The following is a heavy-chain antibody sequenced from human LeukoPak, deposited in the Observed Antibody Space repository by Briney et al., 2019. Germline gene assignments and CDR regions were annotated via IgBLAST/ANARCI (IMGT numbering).Heavy chain of an antibody. CDR2: ISSSSSTI. Sequence: PGGSLRLSCAASGFTFSTYSMNWVRQAPGKGLEWVSYISSSSSTIYYADSVKGRFTISRDNAENSLYLQMNSLRDEDTAVYYCARRCSSTSCYYYYGMDVWGQGTTVTVSS. J-gene: IGHJ6*02. CDR1: GFTFSTYS. D-gene: IGHD2-2*01. V-gene: IGHV3-48*02. CDR3: ARRCSSTSCYYYYGMDV.